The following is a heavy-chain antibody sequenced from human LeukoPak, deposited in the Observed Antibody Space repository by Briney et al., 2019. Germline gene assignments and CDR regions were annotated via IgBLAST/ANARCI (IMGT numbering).Heavy chain of an antibody. CDR1: GYTFTSYG. D-gene: IGHD6-19*01. V-gene: IGHV1-18*01. CDR2: ISAYNGNT. CDR3: ARDRGIAVADYFDY. J-gene: IGHJ4*02. Sequence: ASVKVSCKASGYTFTSYGISWVRQAPGQGLEWMGWISAYNGNTNYAQKLQGRVTMTTDTSTSTAYMELRSLRSDDTAVYYCARDRGIAVADYFDYWGQRTLVTVSS.